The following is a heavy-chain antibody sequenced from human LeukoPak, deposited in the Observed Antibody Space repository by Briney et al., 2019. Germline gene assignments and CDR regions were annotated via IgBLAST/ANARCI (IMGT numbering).Heavy chain of an antibody. D-gene: IGHD3-22*01. CDR1: GGSFGGYY. V-gene: IGHV4-34*01. J-gene: IGHJ4*02. CDR3: ARGPDYDSSGYPIDY. Sequence: SETPSLTCAVYGGSFGGYYWSWIRQPPGKGLEWIGEINHSGSTNYNPSLKSRVTISVDTSKNQFSLKLSSVTAADTAVYYCARGPDYDSSGYPIDYWGQGTLVTVSS. CDR2: INHSGST.